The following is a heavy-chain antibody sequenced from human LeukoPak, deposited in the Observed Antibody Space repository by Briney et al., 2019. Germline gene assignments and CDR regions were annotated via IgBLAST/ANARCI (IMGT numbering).Heavy chain of an antibody. D-gene: IGHD3-22*01. J-gene: IGHJ4*02. Sequence: SETLSLTCTVSGGSINSYYWSWIRQPAGKGLEWIGEINHSGGTNYNPSLKSRVTISVDTSKNQFSLKLSSVTAADTAVYYCARGLGYYYDSSGADRLDYWGQGTLVTVSS. CDR3: ARGLGYYYDSSGADRLDY. V-gene: IGHV4-34*01. CDR2: INHSGGT. CDR1: GGSINSYY.